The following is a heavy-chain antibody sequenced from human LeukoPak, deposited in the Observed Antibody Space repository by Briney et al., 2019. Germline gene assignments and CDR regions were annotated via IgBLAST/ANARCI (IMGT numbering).Heavy chain of an antibody. J-gene: IGHJ4*02. D-gene: IGHD2-15*01. CDR1: NASISRYF. CDR3: AGGPGISTSGY. Sequence: PSETLSLTCSVFNASISRYFWSRVRQPPGKGLEWIGYIYYTGSSNFNPSLRSRGTMSVDTSKNQFSLKLRSVTAADTALYYCAGGPGISTSGYWGQGALVTVSS. V-gene: IGHV4-59*01. CDR2: IYYTGSS.